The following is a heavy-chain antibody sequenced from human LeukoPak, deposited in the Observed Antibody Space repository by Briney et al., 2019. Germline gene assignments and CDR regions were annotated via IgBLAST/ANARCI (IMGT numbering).Heavy chain of an antibody. CDR2: IDNGGTT. D-gene: IGHD1-26*01. CDR1: GFTFSSFA. V-gene: IGHV3-23*01. J-gene: IGHJ4*02. CDR3: AKMRGHPREAYYFAY. Sequence: GGSLRLSCAASGFTFSSFAVGWVRQAPGKGLEWVSSIDNGGTTYYAGSVKGRFTISRDNSKNTLYLQVNSLRAEDTAVYYCAKMRGHPREAYYFAYWGQGTLVTVSS.